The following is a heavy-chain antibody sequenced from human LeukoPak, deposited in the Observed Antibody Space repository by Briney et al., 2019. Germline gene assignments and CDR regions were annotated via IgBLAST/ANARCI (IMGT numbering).Heavy chain of an antibody. CDR3: ARDSHYYYGSGNSDY. D-gene: IGHD3-10*01. CDR2: IKQDGSEK. J-gene: IGHJ4*02. CDR1: GFTFSSYW. V-gene: IGHV3-7*01. Sequence: PGGSLRLSCAASGFTFSSYWMSWVRQAPGKGLEWVANIKQDGSEKYYVDSVKGRFTISRDNAKNSLYLQMNSLRAEDTAVYYCARDSHYYYGSGNSDYWGQGTLVTVSS.